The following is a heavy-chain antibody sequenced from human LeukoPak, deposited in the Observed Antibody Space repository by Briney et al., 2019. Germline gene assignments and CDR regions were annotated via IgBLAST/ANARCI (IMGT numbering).Heavy chain of an antibody. Sequence: SETLSLTCTVSGYSISSGYYWGWIRQPPGKGLEWIGSIYHSGSTYYNPSLKSRVTISVDTSKNQFSLKLSSVTAADTAVYYCARGAVQQQLENWFDPWGQGTLVTVSS. V-gene: IGHV4-38-2*02. CDR3: ARGAVQQQLENWFDP. CDR2: IYHSGST. CDR1: GYSISSGYY. J-gene: IGHJ5*02. D-gene: IGHD1-1*01.